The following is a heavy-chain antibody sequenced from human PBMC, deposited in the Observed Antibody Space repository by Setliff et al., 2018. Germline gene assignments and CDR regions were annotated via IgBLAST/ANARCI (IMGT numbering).Heavy chain of an antibody. J-gene: IGHJ5*02. CDR2: IYYSGST. CDR1: GGSISSGDYY. V-gene: IGHV4-30-4*08. Sequence: SETLSLTCTVSGGSISSGDYYWSWIRQPPGKGLEWIGYIYYSGSTYYNPSLKSRVTVSVDTSKNQFSLKLSSVTAADTAVYYCARVRYGDGWFDPWGQGTLVTVSS. CDR3: ARVRYGDGWFDP. D-gene: IGHD4-17*01.